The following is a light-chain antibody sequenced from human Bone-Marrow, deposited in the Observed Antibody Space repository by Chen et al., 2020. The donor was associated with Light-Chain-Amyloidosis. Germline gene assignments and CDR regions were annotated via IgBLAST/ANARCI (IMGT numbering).Light chain of an antibody. V-gene: IGLV3-10*01. J-gene: IGLJ3*02. CDR1: ALPYKY. Sequence: SYELTQPPSVSVSPGQTARITCSGDALPYKYTYWYQQKSGQAPVLVIYDGSRRPSGIPERFSASSSGTMATLPVSGAQVEDEADYYCCSTESSDNHGGVFGGGTKLTVL. CDR3: CSTESSDNHGGV. CDR2: DGS.